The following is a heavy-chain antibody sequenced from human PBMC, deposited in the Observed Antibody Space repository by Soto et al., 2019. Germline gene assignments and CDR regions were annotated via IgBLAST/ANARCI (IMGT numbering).Heavy chain of an antibody. J-gene: IGHJ6*03. CDR2: IDHSGNT. V-gene: IGHV4-39*01. Sequence: SETLSLTCTVSGGSISSSIYYWGWIRQPPGKGLEWIGSIDHSGNTYYNPSLKSRVTISVDTSKNQFSLKLSSVTAADTAVYYCARAEGYCSGGSCYRDYYYYYMDVWGKGTTVTVSS. D-gene: IGHD2-15*01. CDR3: ARAEGYCSGGSCYRDYYYYYMDV. CDR1: GGSISSSIYY.